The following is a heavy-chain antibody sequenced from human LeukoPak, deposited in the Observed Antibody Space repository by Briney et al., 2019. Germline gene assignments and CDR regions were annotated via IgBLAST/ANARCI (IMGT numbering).Heavy chain of an antibody. CDR1: GFTFTSSA. D-gene: IGHD3-10*01. J-gene: IGHJ4*02. V-gene: IGHV1-58*02. CDR2: IVVGSGNT. Sequence: ASVKVSCKASGFTFTSSAMQWVRQARGQRLEWIGWIVVGSGNTNYAQKLQGRVTMTTDTSTSTAYMELRSLRSDDTAVYYCARGKYGSGSPLDYWGQGTLVTVSS. CDR3: ARGKYGSGSPLDY.